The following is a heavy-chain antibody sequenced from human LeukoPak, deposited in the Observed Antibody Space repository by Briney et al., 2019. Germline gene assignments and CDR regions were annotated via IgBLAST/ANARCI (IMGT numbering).Heavy chain of an antibody. CDR1: GNTFSNYG. D-gene: IGHD3-22*01. Sequence: GASVKVSCKASGNTFSNYGFSWVRQAPGQGLGWMGWINANSGNTDYAQNFQGRVTLTTDTSTNVAYMELRSLTSDDTAVYYCARDVGVTRFDPWGQGTLVTVSS. CDR2: INANSGNT. V-gene: IGHV1-18*01. J-gene: IGHJ5*02. CDR3: ARDVGVTRFDP.